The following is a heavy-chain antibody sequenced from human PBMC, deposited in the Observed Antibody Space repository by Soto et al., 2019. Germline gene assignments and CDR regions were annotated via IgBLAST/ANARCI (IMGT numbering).Heavy chain of an antibody. V-gene: IGHV3-15*01. Sequence: EVQLVESGGGLVKPGGSVRLSCAASAFTFINACMTWVRQAPGKGLEWVGGIKSKTDGGTTVYAAPVKGRFTISIDDSKTTLDLQINSLKTEDTAVYYCTTEERYGDYLKYYYGMDAWGQGTTVTVSS. D-gene: IGHD4-17*01. CDR3: TTEERYGDYLKYYYGMDA. CDR1: AFTFINAC. J-gene: IGHJ6*02. CDR2: IKSKTDGGTT.